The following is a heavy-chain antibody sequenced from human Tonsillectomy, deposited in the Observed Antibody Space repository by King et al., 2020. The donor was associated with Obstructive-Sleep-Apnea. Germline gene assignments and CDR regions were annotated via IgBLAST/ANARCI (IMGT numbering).Heavy chain of an antibody. J-gene: IGHJ4*02. D-gene: IGHD5-24*01. CDR2: MTVFNGDA. Sequence: QLVQSGAEVKKPGASVKVSCRASGYTFTSYSLGWVRQAPGQGLEWMGWMTVFNGDAIYAQTLQGRVTLTTDTSTNTAYMELRSLASDDTAVYYCARDRDGRGYFDSWGQGTLVTVSS. V-gene: IGHV1-18*04. CDR3: ARDRDGRGYFDS. CDR1: GYTFTSYS.